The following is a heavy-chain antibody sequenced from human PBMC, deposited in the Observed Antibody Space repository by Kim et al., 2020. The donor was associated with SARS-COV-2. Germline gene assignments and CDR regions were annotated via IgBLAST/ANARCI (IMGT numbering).Heavy chain of an antibody. Sequence: GESLKISCKGSGYSFTSYWISWVRQMPGKGLEWMGRIDPSDSYTNYSPSFQGHVTISADKSISTAYLQWSSLKASDTAMYYCARRGMGSSGFGGMDVWGQGTTVTVSS. D-gene: IGHD6-19*01. J-gene: IGHJ6*02. CDR1: GYSFTSYW. V-gene: IGHV5-10-1*01. CDR3: ARRGMGSSGFGGMDV. CDR2: IDPSDSYT.